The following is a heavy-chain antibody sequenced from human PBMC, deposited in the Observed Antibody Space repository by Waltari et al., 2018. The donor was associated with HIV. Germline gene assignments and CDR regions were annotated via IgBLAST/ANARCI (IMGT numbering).Heavy chain of an antibody. D-gene: IGHD2-2*01. V-gene: IGHV3-48*04. J-gene: IGHJ5*02. CDR1: GFTFSSYS. CDR2: ISSSSSTI. Sequence: EVQLVESGGGLVQPGGSLRLSCAASGFTFSSYSMNWVRQAPGKGLEWVSYISSSSSTIYYADSVKGRFTISRDNAKNSLYLQMNSLRAEDTAVYYCARDGIYCSSTSCPFWFDPWGQGTLVTVSS. CDR3: ARDGIYCSSTSCPFWFDP.